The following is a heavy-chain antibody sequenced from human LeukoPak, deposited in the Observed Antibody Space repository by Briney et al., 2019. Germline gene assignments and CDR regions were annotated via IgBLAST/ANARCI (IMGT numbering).Heavy chain of an antibody. CDR2: IKQEGSEK. CDR3: ARGALQRGDYFDY. CDR1: GFTFSSDW. J-gene: IGHJ4*02. D-gene: IGHD5-24*01. V-gene: IGHV3-7*01. Sequence: PGGSLSLSCAASGFTFSSDWMSWVCQAPGKGLEWVANIKQEGSEKYYVDSVKGRFTISRDHANTSLYLQMHSLRAEDTAVYYCARGALQRGDYFDYWGQGTLVTVSS.